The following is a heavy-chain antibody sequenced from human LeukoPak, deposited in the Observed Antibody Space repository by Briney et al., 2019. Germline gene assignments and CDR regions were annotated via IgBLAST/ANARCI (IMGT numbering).Heavy chain of an antibody. CDR3: ARGTMVRGDGGYYYNYMDV. Sequence: SETLSLTCTVSGGSISSYYRSWIRHPAGKGLERIGRIYTSGSTNYNPSLKSRVTMSVDTSNNQFALKLTSATAADTAVYYCARGTMVRGDGGYYYNYMDVWGKGTTVTISS. D-gene: IGHD3-10*01. CDR2: IYTSGST. J-gene: IGHJ6*03. CDR1: GGSISSYY. V-gene: IGHV4-4*07.